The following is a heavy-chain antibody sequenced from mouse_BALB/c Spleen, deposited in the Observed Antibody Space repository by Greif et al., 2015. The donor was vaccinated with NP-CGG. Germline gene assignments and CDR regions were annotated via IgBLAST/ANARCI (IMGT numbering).Heavy chain of an antibody. J-gene: IGHJ4*01. CDR1: GFNIKDTY. D-gene: IGHD1-2*01. CDR2: IDPANGNT. CDR3: APITPARGSMDY. V-gene: IGHV14-3*02. Sequence: EVMLVESGAELVKPGASVKLSCTASGFNIKDTYMHWVKQRPEQGLEWIGRIDPANGNTKYDPKFQGKATITADTSSNTAYLQLCSLTSEDTAVYYCAPITPARGSMDYWGQGTSVTVSS.